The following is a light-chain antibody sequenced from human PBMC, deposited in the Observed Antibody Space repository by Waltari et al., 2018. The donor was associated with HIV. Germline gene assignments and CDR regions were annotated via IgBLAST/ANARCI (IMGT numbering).Light chain of an antibody. CDR3: ASNGAGSTVV. Sequence: QSALAQPASVSGSLGQSITISCTGTSTDARFYQHVSWYQQNPGKIPKLIICDRTNRPSGVSNRFSGSRSGNSASLTISGLQAEDEADYYCASNGAGSTVVFGGGTKLTVL. J-gene: IGLJ2*01. CDR2: DRT. V-gene: IGLV2-23*01. CDR1: STDARFYQH.